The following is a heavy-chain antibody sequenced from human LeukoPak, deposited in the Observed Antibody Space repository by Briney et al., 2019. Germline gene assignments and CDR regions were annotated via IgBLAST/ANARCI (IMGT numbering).Heavy chain of an antibody. V-gene: IGHV4-59*08. J-gene: IGHJ4*02. CDR3: ARVVGTTVTKGAFDY. CDR2: IYYSGST. Sequence: SETLSLTCTVSGGSISSYYWSWIRQPPGKGLEWIGYIYYSGSTNYNPSLKSRVTISVDTSKNQFSLKLSSVTAADTAVYYCARVVGTTVTKGAFDYWGQGTLVTVSS. CDR1: GGSISSYY. D-gene: IGHD4-17*01.